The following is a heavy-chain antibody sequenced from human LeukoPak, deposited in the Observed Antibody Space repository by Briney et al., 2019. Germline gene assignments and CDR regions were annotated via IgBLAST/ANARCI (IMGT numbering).Heavy chain of an antibody. CDR2: IYYSGST. CDR1: GGSFSGYY. V-gene: IGHV4-31*11. Sequence: SETLSLTCAVYGGSFSGYYWSWIRQHPGKGLEWIGYIYYSGSTYYNPSLKGRVTISVDTSKNQFSLKLSSVTAADTAVYYCARDQNCSGGSCYYYYGMDVWGQGTTVTVSS. CDR3: ARDQNCSGGSCYYYYGMDV. J-gene: IGHJ6*02. D-gene: IGHD2-15*01.